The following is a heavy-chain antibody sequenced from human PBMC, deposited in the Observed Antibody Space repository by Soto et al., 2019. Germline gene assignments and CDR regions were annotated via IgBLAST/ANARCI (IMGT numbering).Heavy chain of an antibody. Sequence: GGSLRLSCAASGFTFSSYSMNWVRQAPGKGLEWVSYISSSSSTIYYADSVKGRFTISRDNAKNSLYLQMNSLRAEDTAVYYCARDFLMYSGSFSYWGQGTLVTVSS. CDR1: GFTFSSYS. V-gene: IGHV3-48*04. CDR3: ARDFLMYSGSFSY. D-gene: IGHD1-26*01. CDR2: ISSSSSTI. J-gene: IGHJ4*02.